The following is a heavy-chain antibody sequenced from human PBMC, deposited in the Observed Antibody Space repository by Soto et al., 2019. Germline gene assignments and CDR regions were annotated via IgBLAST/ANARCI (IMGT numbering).Heavy chain of an antibody. CDR1: GYTFTIYD. CDR2: MNPNSGNT. V-gene: IGHV1-8*01. Sequence: VKVSCKASGYTFTIYDINCVRQATGQGLEWMGWMNPNSGNTGYAQKFQGRVTMTRNTSISTAYMELSSLRSEDTAVYYCARATSGSYYHYWFDPWGQGTLVTVSS. J-gene: IGHJ5*02. CDR3: ARATSGSYYHYWFDP. D-gene: IGHD1-26*01.